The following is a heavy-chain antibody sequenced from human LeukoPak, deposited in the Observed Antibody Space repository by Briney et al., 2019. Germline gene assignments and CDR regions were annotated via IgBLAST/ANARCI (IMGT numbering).Heavy chain of an antibody. J-gene: IGHJ4*02. CDR3: ASAPRSYYYFDS. CDR2: IGPGSHTM. Sequence: GGSLRLSCAASGFTFSSYDMNWVRQAPGKGLEWVSYIGPGSHTMYYADSVKGRFTISRDNAKNSLYLQMNSLRDDDTAVYYCASAPRSYYYFDSWGQGTLVTVSS. D-gene: IGHD2-21*01. V-gene: IGHV3-48*02. CDR1: GFTFSSYD.